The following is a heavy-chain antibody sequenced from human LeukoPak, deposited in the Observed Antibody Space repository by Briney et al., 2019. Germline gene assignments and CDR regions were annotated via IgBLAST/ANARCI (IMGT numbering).Heavy chain of an antibody. CDR3: AKVGGYWHYMDV. V-gene: IGHV3-9*01. Sequence: GRSLRLSCAASGFTFDDYAMHWVRQAPGKGLEWVSGISWNSGSIGYADSVKGRFTISRDNAKNSLYLQMNSLRAEDTALYYCAKVGGYWHYMDVWGKGTTVTVSS. J-gene: IGHJ6*03. CDR2: ISWNSGSI. D-gene: IGHD3-10*01. CDR1: GFTFDDYA.